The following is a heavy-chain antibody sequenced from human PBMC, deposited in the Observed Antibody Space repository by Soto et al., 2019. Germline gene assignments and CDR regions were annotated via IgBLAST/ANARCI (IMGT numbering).Heavy chain of an antibody. Sequence: ASVKVSCKASGYTFTDYYLHWVRQAPGQGLEWMGWINPNSGGTNYAQRFRDCVTMTRDTSISTAYMELSRLRSDDTAVYYCARVGVGFGNYVGMDVWGQGTTVTV. V-gene: IGHV1-2*04. D-gene: IGHD3-22*01. J-gene: IGHJ6*02. CDR1: GYTFTDYY. CDR2: INPNSGGT. CDR3: ARVGVGFGNYVGMDV.